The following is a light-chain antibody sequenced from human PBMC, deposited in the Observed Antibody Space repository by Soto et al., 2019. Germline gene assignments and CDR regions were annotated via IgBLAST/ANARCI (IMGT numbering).Light chain of an antibody. CDR1: SSDVGGYKY. V-gene: IGLV2-8*01. Sequence: QSALTQPPSASGSPGQSVTISCTGTSSDVGGYKYVSWYQQHPGKVPKLMIYEVSKRPSGVPERFSGSKSGNTASLTVSGLQAEDEADYYCSSYAGSNTDYVFGTGTKVTVL. J-gene: IGLJ1*01. CDR2: EVS. CDR3: SSYAGSNTDYV.